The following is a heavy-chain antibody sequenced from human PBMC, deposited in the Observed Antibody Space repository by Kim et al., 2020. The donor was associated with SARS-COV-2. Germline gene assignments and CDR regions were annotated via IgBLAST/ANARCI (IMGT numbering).Heavy chain of an antibody. CDR3: ARQVAVALDYYYGRDV. D-gene: IGHD6-19*01. V-gene: IGHV4-39*01. Sequence: SETLSLTCTVSGGSISSSSYYWGWIRQPPGKGLEWIGSIYYSGSTYYNPSLKSRVTISVDTSKNQFSLKLSSVTAADTAVYYCARQVAVALDYYYGRDVWSQGTTVTVS. CDR2: IYYSGST. J-gene: IGHJ6*02. CDR1: GGSISSSSYY.